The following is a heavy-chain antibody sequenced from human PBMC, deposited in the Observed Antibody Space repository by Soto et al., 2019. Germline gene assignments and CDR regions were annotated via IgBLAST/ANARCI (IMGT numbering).Heavy chain of an antibody. J-gene: IGHJ6*02. CDR2: VSPPFRTS. V-gene: IGHV1-69*01. D-gene: IGHD3-10*01. CDR1: GVSFNNNG. Sequence: QVQLVQSGAEVKKPGSSVKVSCKTSGVSFNNNGIGWVRQAPGHGLEWMGGVSPPFRTSNYARKFQGRISITAHASPRTVNIERSRLTSEDTAQYYCASVLYYGSGSYSPYGMDVWGQGTTVTVSS. CDR3: ASVLYYGSGSYSPYGMDV.